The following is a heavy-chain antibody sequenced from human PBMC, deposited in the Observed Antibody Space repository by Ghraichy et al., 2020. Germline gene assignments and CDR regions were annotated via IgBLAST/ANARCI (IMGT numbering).Heavy chain of an antibody. Sequence: ASVKVSCRFSGYTLTELSIQWVRLAPGKGLEWMGGIDIGDGESMSAQKFQARVTMTADTSSETAYMDLRSLTSEDTAVYYCAADRTGNEKTGMDVWGQGTTVIVSS. D-gene: IGHD1-14*01. CDR2: IDIGDGES. V-gene: IGHV1-24*01. CDR3: AADRTGNEKTGMDV. CDR1: GYTLTELS. J-gene: IGHJ6*02.